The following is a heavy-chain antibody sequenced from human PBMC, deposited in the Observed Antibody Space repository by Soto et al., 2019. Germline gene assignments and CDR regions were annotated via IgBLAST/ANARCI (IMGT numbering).Heavy chain of an antibody. CDR2: ISGGGGNT. Sequence: EVQLLESGGGLVQPGGSLRLSCAASGFTFSSYAMSWVRQTPGKGLEWVSGISGGGGNTYDADSVTGRFTISRDNSRNTLYLQRNSLRAADTAIYYCAKDRGAGGRFSGIAVAGIPSWGQGTLVTVSS. D-gene: IGHD6-19*01. CDR1: GFTFSSYA. CDR3: AKDRGAGGRFSGIAVAGIPS. J-gene: IGHJ5*02. V-gene: IGHV3-23*01.